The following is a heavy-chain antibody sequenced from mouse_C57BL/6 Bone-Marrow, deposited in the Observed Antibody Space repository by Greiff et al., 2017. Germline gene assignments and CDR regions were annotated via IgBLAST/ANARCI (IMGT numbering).Heavy chain of an antibody. CDR2: IYPGDGDT. CDR1: GYAFSSYW. V-gene: IGHV1-80*01. J-gene: IGHJ4*01. CDR3: ARGELPYYYAMDY. Sequence: QVQLQQSGAELVKPGASVKISCKASGYAFSSYWMNWVKQRPGKGLVWIGQIYPGDGDTNYNGKFKGKATLTADKSSSTAYMQLSSLTSEDSAVYFCARGELPYYYAMDYWGQGTSVTVSS.